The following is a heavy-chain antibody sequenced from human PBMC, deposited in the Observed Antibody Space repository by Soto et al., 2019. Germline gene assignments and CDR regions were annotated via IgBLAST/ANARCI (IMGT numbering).Heavy chain of an antibody. Sequence: DVQLVESGGGLVQPGRSLRLSCAASGFTFDDYAMHWVRQAPGKGLEWVSGISWNSGTIGYADSVKGRFTISRDNAKNSLYLQMNSLRPEDTALYYCARDMGLLQYYFDYWGQGTLVTVSS. CDR3: ARDMGLLQYYFDY. V-gene: IGHV3-9*01. CDR2: ISWNSGTI. J-gene: IGHJ4*02. D-gene: IGHD2-15*01. CDR1: GFTFDDYA.